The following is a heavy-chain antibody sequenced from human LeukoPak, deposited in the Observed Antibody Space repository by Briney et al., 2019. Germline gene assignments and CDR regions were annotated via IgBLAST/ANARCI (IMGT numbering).Heavy chain of an antibody. J-gene: IGHJ4*02. Sequence: GGSLRLSCAASGFTLNRYWMSWVRQAPGKGLEWVANINEDGGERHYVDSVKGRFTISRDNAKNSLYLQMNSLRAEDTAVYYCARGGNLENWDGGTLVTVSS. D-gene: IGHD1-14*01. CDR1: GFTLNRYW. CDR2: INEDGGER. CDR3: ARGGNLEN. V-gene: IGHV3-7*01.